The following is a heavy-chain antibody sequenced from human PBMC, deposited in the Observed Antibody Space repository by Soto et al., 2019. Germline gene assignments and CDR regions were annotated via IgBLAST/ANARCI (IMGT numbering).Heavy chain of an antibody. D-gene: IGHD3-9*01. CDR1: GFSLSNARMG. V-gene: IGHV2-26*01. Sequence: QVTLKESGPVLVKPTETLTLTCTVSGFSLSNARMGVSWIRQPPGKALEWLAHIFSNDEKSYSTSLKSRLPSXXDXSXXQVVLTMTNMDHVDTATYYCARTMYDILTGYAPDYWGQGTLVTVSS. CDR2: IFSNDEK. CDR3: ARTMYDILTGYAPDY. J-gene: IGHJ4*02.